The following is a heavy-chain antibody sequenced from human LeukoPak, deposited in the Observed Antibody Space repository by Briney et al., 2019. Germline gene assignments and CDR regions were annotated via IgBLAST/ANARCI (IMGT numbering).Heavy chain of an antibody. Sequence: GGSLRLSCAASGFTLSSYWMSWVRQAPGKGLEWVANIKQDGSEKYYVDSVKGRFTISRDNAKNSLYLQMNSLRAEDTAVYYCARDSPAAAGTLYDYWGQGTLVTVSS. CDR3: ARDSPAAAGTLYDY. V-gene: IGHV3-7*04. J-gene: IGHJ4*02. D-gene: IGHD6-13*01. CDR1: GFTLSSYW. CDR2: IKQDGSEK.